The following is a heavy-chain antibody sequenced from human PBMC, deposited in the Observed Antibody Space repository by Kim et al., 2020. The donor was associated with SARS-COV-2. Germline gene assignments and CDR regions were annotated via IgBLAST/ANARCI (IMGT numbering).Heavy chain of an antibody. V-gene: IGHV1-18*04. J-gene: IGHJ5*02. CDR1: GYTFTSYG. CDR2: ISAYNGNT. D-gene: IGHD2-2*01. Sequence: ASVKVSCKASGYTFTSYGISWVRQAPGQGLEWMGWISAYNGNTNYAQKLQGRVTMTTDTSTRTAYMELRSLRSDDTAVYYCARVIVVVPAATYLGKWTWFDPWGQGTLVTVSS. CDR3: ARVIVVVPAATYLGKWTWFDP.